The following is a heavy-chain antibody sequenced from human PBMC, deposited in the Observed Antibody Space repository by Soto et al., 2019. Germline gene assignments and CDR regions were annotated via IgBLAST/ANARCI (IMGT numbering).Heavy chain of an antibody. J-gene: IGHJ4*02. Sequence: TGGSLRLSCAASGFTFSSYAMHWVRQAPGKGLEYVSAISSNGGSTFYADSVKGRFTISRDNSKNTLYLQMGSLSAEDMAVYYCARTYSDFWSGYPQGYFDYWGQGGLVTVSS. CDR2: ISSNGGST. CDR1: GFTFSSYA. V-gene: IGHV3-64*02. D-gene: IGHD3-3*01. CDR3: ARTYSDFWSGYPQGYFDY.